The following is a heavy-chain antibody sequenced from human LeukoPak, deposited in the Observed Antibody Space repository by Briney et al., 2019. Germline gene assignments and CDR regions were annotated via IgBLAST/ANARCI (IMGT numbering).Heavy chain of an antibody. D-gene: IGHD2-15*01. CDR3: ARHYCSGGSCYYYSDY. V-gene: IGHV5-51*01. CDR1: GYSFTSYW. J-gene: IGHJ4*02. CDR2: IYPGDSDT. Sequence: PGESLKISCKGSGYSFTSYWIGWVRQMPGKGLEWMGIIYPGDSDTRYSPSFQGQVTISADRSISTAYLQWSSLKASDTAMYYCARHYCSGGSCYYYSDYWGQGTLVTVSS.